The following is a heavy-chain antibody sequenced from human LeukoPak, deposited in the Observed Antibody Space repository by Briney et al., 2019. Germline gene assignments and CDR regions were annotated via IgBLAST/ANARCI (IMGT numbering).Heavy chain of an antibody. J-gene: IGHJ4*02. D-gene: IGHD5-18*01. CDR1: GFTFSSYS. CDR3: ASVDTAMSGSLDY. Sequence: GGSLRLSCAASGFTFSSYSMNWVRQAPGKGLEWVSSISSSSSYIYYADSVKGRFTISRDNAKNSLYLQMNSLRAEDMAVYYCASVDTAMSGSLDYWGQGTPVTVSS. V-gene: IGHV3-21*01. CDR2: ISSSSSYI.